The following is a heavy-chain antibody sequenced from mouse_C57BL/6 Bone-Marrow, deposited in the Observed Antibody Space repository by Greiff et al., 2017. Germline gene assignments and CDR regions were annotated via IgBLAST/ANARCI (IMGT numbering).Heavy chain of an antibody. CDR2: IDPEDGET. V-gene: IGHV14-2*01. J-gene: IGHJ2*01. D-gene: IGHD2-4*01. CDR1: GFNIKDYY. Sequence: VQLQQSGAELVKPGASVKLSCTASGFNIKDYYMHWVKQRTKQGLEWFGRIDPEDGETKYAPKFQGKATITADTSSNTAYLQLSSLTSEDTAVYYCVLIYYDYDAVGDYWGQGTTLTVSS. CDR3: VLIYYDYDAVGDY.